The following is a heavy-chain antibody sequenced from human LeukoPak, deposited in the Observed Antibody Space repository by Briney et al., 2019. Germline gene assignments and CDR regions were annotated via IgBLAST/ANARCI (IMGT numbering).Heavy chain of an antibody. CDR1: GFTFSTYA. Sequence: GGSLRLSCAASGFTFSTYAMIWVRQAPGKGLEWVSAISGSGGSTYYADSVKGRFTISRDNSKNTLYLQMNSLRAEDTAVYYCANRVVVPAAIDYWGQGTLVTVSS. CDR2: ISGSGGST. CDR3: ANRVVVPAAIDY. V-gene: IGHV3-23*01. D-gene: IGHD2-2*01. J-gene: IGHJ4*02.